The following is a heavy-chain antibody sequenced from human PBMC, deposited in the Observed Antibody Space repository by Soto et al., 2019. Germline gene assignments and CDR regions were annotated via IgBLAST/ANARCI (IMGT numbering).Heavy chain of an antibody. D-gene: IGHD2-2*01. CDR3: ARDPSSTSGA. V-gene: IGHV3-66*01. J-gene: IGHJ4*02. Sequence: EVQVVESGGGLVQPGGSLRLSCAASGFTVSRNDMSWVRQAPGKGLEWVSVIYSDGRTYYADSVKGRFTISRDNSKNTLDLQMNSLRAEDTAVYYCARDPSSTSGAWGQGTLVTVSS. CDR2: IYSDGRT. CDR1: GFTVSRND.